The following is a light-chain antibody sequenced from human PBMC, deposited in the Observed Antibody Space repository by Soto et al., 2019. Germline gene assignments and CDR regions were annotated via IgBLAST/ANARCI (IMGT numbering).Light chain of an antibody. Sequence: EIVLTQSPGTLSLSPGERATLSCRASQSVSYSYLAWYQQKPGQAPRLLIYGASSRATGIPDRFSGSGSGTVFTLTISRLEPEDFAVYYCQQYGSSPRTFGQGTKVEIK. J-gene: IGKJ1*01. CDR2: GAS. CDR1: QSVSYSY. CDR3: QQYGSSPRT. V-gene: IGKV3-20*01.